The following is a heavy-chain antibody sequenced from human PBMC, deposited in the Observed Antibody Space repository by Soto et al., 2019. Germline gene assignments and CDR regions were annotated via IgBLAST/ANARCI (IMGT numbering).Heavy chain of an antibody. CDR2: ISYDGSNK. D-gene: IGHD3-10*01. CDR1: GFTFSSYG. Sequence: GGSLRLSCAASGFTFSSYGMHWVRQAPGKGLEWVAVISYDGSNKYYADSVKGRFTISRDNSKNTLYLQMNSLRAEDTAVYYCASPYYGSGSSYGMDVWGQGTTVTVSS. J-gene: IGHJ6*02. V-gene: IGHV3-30*03. CDR3: ASPYYGSGSSYGMDV.